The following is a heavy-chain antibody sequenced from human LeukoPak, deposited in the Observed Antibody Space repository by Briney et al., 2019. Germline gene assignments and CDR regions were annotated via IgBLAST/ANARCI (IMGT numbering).Heavy chain of an antibody. V-gene: IGHV3-48*02. CDR3: ARDPGGGFSAFDL. D-gene: IGHD4-23*01. Sequence: PGGSLRLSCAASGFSFSTYSMNWVRQAPGKGLEWLLYISSGATDIYYADSLRGRFTISRDNDNNSLYLQMNSLRDEDTAMYYCARDPGGGFSAFDLWGQGTMVTVSS. J-gene: IGHJ3*01. CDR2: ISSGATDI. CDR1: GFSFSTYS.